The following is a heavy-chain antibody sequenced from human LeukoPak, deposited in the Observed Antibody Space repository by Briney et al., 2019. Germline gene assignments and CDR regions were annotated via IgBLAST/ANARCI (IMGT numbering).Heavy chain of an antibody. CDR3: ARERGYDFWSGSDENWFDP. V-gene: IGHV1-18*01. J-gene: IGHJ5*02. D-gene: IGHD3-3*01. Sequence: ASVKDSCKASGYTFTSYGISWVRQAPGQGLEWMGWISAYNGNTNYAQKLQGRVTMTTDTSTSTAYMELRSLRSDDTAVYYCARERGYDFWSGSDENWFDPWGQGTLVTVSS. CDR1: GYTFTSYG. CDR2: ISAYNGNT.